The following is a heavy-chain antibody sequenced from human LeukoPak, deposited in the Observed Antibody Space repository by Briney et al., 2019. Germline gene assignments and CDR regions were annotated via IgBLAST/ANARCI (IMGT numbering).Heavy chain of an antibody. CDR3: TRDLTYYYDSSGYYFAAAFDI. Sequence: GGSLRLSCTASGFTFGDYAMSWVRQAPGKGLKWVGFIRSKAYGGTTEYAASVKGRFTISRDDSKSIAYLQMNSLKTEDTAVYYCTRDLTYYYDSSGYYFAAAFDIWGQGTMVTVSS. J-gene: IGHJ3*02. CDR1: GFTFGDYA. V-gene: IGHV3-49*04. CDR2: IRSKAYGGTT. D-gene: IGHD3-22*01.